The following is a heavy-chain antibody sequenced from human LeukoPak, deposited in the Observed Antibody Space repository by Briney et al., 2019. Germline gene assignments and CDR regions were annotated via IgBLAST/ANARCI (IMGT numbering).Heavy chain of an antibody. D-gene: IGHD3-10*01. J-gene: IGHJ6*04. V-gene: IGHV4-38-2*01. CDR1: GYSISSGYY. CDR3: ARASGSYGSGSYYYYGMDV. Sequence: SETLSLTCAVSGYSISSGYYWDWIRQPPGKGLEWIGSICHSRSNYYNPSLKSRVNISVDTSKNQISLKLSSVTAADTAVYSCARASGSYGSGSYYYYGMDVWGKGTTVTVSS. CDR2: ICHSRSN.